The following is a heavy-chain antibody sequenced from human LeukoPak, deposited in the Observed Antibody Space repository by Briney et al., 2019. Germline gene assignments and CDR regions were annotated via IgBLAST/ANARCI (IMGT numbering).Heavy chain of an antibody. CDR3: VSFYETY. CDR1: GNYW. D-gene: IGHD2/OR15-2a*01. CDR2: INSDGSWT. V-gene: IGHV3-74*01. Sequence: GGSLRLSCAASGNYWMHWVRQVPGKGLVWVSHINSDGSWTSYADSAKGRFTISKDNAKNTVYLQMNSLRAEDTAVYYCVSFYETYWGRGTLVTVSS. J-gene: IGHJ4*02.